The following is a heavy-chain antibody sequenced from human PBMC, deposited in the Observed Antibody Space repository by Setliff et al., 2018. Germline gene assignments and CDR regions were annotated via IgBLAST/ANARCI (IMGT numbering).Heavy chain of an antibody. CDR2: IIPMFGTP. J-gene: IGHJ5*02. V-gene: IGHV1-69*05. D-gene: IGHD2-15*01. CDR1: GDSFSNYA. CDR3: ARSPAVLGIVYLDP. Sequence: ASVKVSCKASGDSFSNYAISWVRQAPGQGLEWMGGIIPMFGTPAYTQKFQDRVTITTDESTSTAYMELNSLTPEDTAVYYCARSPAVLGIVYLDPWGQGTLVTVSS.